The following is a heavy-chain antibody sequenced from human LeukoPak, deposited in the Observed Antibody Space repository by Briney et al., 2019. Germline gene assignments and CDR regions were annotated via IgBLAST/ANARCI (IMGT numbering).Heavy chain of an antibody. Sequence: PGGSLRLSCAASGFTFSGSAMPWVRQASGKGLEWVGRIRSKANSYATAYAASVKGRFTISRDDSKNTAYLQMNSLKTEDTAVYYCTSVLPGYSSGWFDWGQGTLVTVSS. V-gene: IGHV3-73*01. D-gene: IGHD6-19*01. CDR1: GFTFSGSA. CDR2: IRSKANSYAT. CDR3: TSVLPGYSSGWFD. J-gene: IGHJ4*02.